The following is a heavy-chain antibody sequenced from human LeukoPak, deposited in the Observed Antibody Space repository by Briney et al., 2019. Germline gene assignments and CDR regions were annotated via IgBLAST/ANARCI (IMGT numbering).Heavy chain of an antibody. CDR2: ISENGGDR. CDR3: AKDRSTIFGVVISD. V-gene: IGHV3-23*01. CDR1: GFTFNNYP. J-gene: IGHJ4*02. D-gene: IGHD3-3*01. Sequence: HPGGSLRLSGVASGFTFNNYPMTWVRQAPGKGLEWFSAISENGGDRKYAASVKGRFTISRDNSKNTLYLQMNSLRAEDTAVYYCAKDRSTIFGVVISDWGQGTLVTVSS.